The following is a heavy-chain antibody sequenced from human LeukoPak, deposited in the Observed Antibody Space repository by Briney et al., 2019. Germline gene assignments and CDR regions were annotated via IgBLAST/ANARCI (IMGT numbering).Heavy chain of an antibody. CDR1: GFTFSSYS. V-gene: IGHV3-21*01. D-gene: IGHD5-18*01. J-gene: IGHJ4*02. CDR2: ISSSSSYI. Sequence: GGSLRLSCAASGFTFSSYSMNWVRQAPGKGLEWVSSISSSSSYIYYADSVKGRFTISRDNAKNSLYLQMNSLRAEDTAVYYCARVSHGYSYGFNFDYWGQGTLVTVSS. CDR3: ARVSHGYSYGFNFDY.